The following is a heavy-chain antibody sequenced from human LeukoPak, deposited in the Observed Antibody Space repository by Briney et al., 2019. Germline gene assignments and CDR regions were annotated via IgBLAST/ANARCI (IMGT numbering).Heavy chain of an antibody. J-gene: IGHJ3*02. Sequence: GGSLRLSCAASGFTFSSYAMSWVRLAPGKGLEWVSAISGSGGSTYYADSVKGRFTISRDNSKNTLYLQMSSLRAEDTAVYYCAKGRSVAVAGTNAFDIWGQGTMVTVSS. CDR1: GFTFSSYA. D-gene: IGHD6-19*01. CDR2: ISGSGGST. CDR3: AKGRSVAVAGTNAFDI. V-gene: IGHV3-23*01.